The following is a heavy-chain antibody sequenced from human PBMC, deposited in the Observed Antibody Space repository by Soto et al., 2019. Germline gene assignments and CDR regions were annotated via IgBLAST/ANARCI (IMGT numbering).Heavy chain of an antibody. Sequence: SETLSLTCTVFGGSISSSSYYWGWIRQPPGKGLEWIGSIYYSGSTYYNPSLKSRVTISVDTSKNQFSLKLSSVTAADTAVYYCAIRVPREAFAIWGQGTMVTVSS. CDR2: IYYSGST. D-gene: IGHD1-26*01. V-gene: IGHV4-39*01. CDR3: AIRVPREAFAI. CDR1: GGSISSSSYY. J-gene: IGHJ3*02.